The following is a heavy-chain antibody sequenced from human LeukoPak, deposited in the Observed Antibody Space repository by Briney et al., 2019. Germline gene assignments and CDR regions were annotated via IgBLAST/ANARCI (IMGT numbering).Heavy chain of an antibody. CDR2: ISAYNGNT. J-gene: IGHJ6*03. V-gene: IGHV1-18*01. Sequence: GASVKVSCKASGYTFTSYGISWVRQAPGQGLEWMGWISAYNGNTNYAQKLQGRVTMTTDTSTSTAYMELSRLRSDDTAVYYCARGPKKQWLVRFGYYYYMDVWGKGTTVTISS. CDR1: GYTFTSYG. CDR3: ARGPKKQWLVRFGYYYYMDV. D-gene: IGHD6-19*01.